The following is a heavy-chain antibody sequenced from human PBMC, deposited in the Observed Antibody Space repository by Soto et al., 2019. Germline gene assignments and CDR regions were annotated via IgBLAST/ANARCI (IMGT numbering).Heavy chain of an antibody. Sequence: GASVKVSCKASGFTFTGHYIHWVRQAPGQRLEWMGWINAGNGNTKYSQKFQGRVTITRDTSASTAYMELSSLRSEDTAVYYCARDGGYSSGWYVHWFDPWGQGTLVTVSS. CDR3: ARDGGYSSGWYVHWFDP. V-gene: IGHV1-3*01. D-gene: IGHD6-19*01. CDR1: GFTFTGHY. J-gene: IGHJ5*02. CDR2: INAGNGNT.